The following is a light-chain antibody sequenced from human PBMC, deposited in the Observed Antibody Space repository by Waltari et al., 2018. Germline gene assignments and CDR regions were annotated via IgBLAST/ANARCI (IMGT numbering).Light chain of an antibody. J-gene: IGKJ5*01. CDR3: MQALQSPT. V-gene: IGKV2-28*01. CDR1: QSLLHSRGYNY. CDR2: LGS. Sequence: EIVMTQSPLSLPVTPGEPASISCRSSQSLLHSRGYNYLDWYLQKPGQPPQLLSYLGSGRDSGFPDRFSGSGSGTDFILKISRVEADDVGVYYCMQALQSPTFGQGTRLEIK.